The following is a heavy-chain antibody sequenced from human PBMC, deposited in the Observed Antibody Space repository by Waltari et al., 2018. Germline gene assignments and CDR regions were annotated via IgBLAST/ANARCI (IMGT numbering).Heavy chain of an antibody. D-gene: IGHD2-8*02. J-gene: IGHJ5*02. V-gene: IGHV4-38-2*01. CDR2: IYHDGTT. CDR1: GYAINSGFY. Sequence: QVQLQASGPRLVKPSETLSLTCDVSGYAINSGFYWGWFRQAPEKGLVWIATIYHDGTTFYNPSLTSRVTTSMDTSKNQISLKLKSVTAADTAVYYCTRQTLGYCTSAACRRLEAWGQGTLVTVSS. CDR3: TRQTLGYCTSAACRRLEA.